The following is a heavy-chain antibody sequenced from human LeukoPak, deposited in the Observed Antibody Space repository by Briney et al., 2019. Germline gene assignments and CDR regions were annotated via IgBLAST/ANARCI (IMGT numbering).Heavy chain of an antibody. CDR3: TAPRTRYFDWLSDY. CDR1: GFTFCDYA. CDR2: IRSKAYGGTT. V-gene: IGHV3-49*04. J-gene: IGHJ4*02. D-gene: IGHD3-9*01. Sequence: PGRSLRLSCTASGFTFCDYAMSWVRQAPGKGLEWVGFIRSKAYGGTTQYAASVKGRFTISRDDSKSIAYLQMNSLKTEDTAVYYCTAPRTRYFDWLSDYWGQGTLVTVSS.